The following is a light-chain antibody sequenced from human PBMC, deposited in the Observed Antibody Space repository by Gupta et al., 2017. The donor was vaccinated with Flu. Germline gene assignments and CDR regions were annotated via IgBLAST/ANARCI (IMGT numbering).Light chain of an antibody. Sequence: SVLTPPPSVSAAPGPKVTIPCSGSRSNIGTNSGSWDQQLPGTAPKLLIYEHDKRPAGIPDRFSGSKSGTAATLGITGLQTGDEADYYCGSWDDSLSAYVFGTGTKVTVL. J-gene: IGLJ1*01. CDR2: EHD. V-gene: IGLV1-51*02. CDR3: GSWDDSLSAYV. CDR1: RSNIGTNS.